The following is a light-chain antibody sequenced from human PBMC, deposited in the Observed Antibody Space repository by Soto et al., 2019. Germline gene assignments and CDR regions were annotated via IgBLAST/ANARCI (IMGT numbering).Light chain of an antibody. Sequence: VRVTKSPDTLAGKTQETVTLSCRAGQSVRSKLAWYQQKPGQAPRLVIYGASTRATGIPARFSGSGSGTEFTLTISSLQSEDFAIYYCQQYNNWPPIPFGQGTRLEIK. CDR1: QSVRSK. CDR3: QQYNNWPPIP. CDR2: GAS. J-gene: IGKJ5*01. V-gene: IGKV3-15*01.